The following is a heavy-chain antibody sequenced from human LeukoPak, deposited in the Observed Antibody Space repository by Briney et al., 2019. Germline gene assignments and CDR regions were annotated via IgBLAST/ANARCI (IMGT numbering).Heavy chain of an antibody. CDR3: ARGQTYYDILTGYYFDY. V-gene: IGHV4-34*01. CDR1: GGSFSGYY. Sequence: SENLSLTCAVYGGSFSGYYWSWIRQPPRKGLEWIGEINHSGSTNYNPSLKSRVTISVDTSKNQFSLKLSSVTAADTAVYYCARGQTYYDILTGYYFDYWGQGTLVTVSS. CDR2: INHSGST. D-gene: IGHD3-9*01. J-gene: IGHJ4*02.